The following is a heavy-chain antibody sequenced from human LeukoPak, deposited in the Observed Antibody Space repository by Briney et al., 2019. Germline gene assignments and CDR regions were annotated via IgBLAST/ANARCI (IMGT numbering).Heavy chain of an antibody. CDR2: ISSSSSYI. D-gene: IGHD2-15*01. V-gene: IGHV3-21*01. CDR3: ARLSDLSEVVVAASFDY. CDR1: GFTFSSYA. Sequence: PGGSLRLSCAASGFTFSSYAMNWVRQAPGKGLEWVSSISSSSSYIYYADSVKGRFTISRDNAKNSLYLQMNSLRAEDTAVYYCARLSDLSEVVVAASFDYWGQGTLVTVSS. J-gene: IGHJ4*02.